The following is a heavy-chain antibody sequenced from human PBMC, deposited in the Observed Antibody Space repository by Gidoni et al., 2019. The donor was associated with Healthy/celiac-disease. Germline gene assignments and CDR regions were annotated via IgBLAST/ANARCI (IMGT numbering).Heavy chain of an antibody. CDR2: IWYDGSTK. CDR3: ARDHHYAAGSYYMQTLGFDF. J-gene: IGHJ4*02. D-gene: IGHD3-10*01. V-gene: IGHV3-33*01. Sequence: QVQLVESGGAVVQPGKSLRLYCVASGFTFSSYGPHWVRQAPGRGLGWVAVIWYDGSTKYYADSVKGRFTIARDNSKNTLYLQMNSLRADDTAVYYCARDHHYAAGSYYMQTLGFDFWGQGTLVTVSS. CDR1: GFTFSSYG.